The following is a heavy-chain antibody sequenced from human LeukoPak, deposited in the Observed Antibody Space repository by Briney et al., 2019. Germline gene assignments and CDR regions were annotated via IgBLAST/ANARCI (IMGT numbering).Heavy chain of an antibody. CDR1: GGSISSYY. D-gene: IGHD3-22*01. J-gene: IGHJ3*02. CDR3: ARCQSKYFYDRGGFDI. Sequence: SETLSLTCTVSGGSISSYYWSWIRQPPGKGLEWIGNIYYSGSTNYRPSLKSRATISVDTSRNQFSLRLSSVTAADTAVYYCARCQSKYFYDRGGFDIWGQGTMVTVSS. CDR2: IYYSGST. V-gene: IGHV4-59*01.